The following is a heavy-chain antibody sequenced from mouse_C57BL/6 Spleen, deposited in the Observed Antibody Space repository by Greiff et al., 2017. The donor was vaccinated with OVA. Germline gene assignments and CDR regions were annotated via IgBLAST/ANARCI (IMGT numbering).Heavy chain of an antibody. J-gene: IGHJ1*03. CDR1: GYTFTSYW. Sequence: VQLQQSGAELVMPGASVKLSCKASGYTFTSYWMHWVKQRPGQGLEWIGEIDPSDSYTNYNQKFKGKSTLTVDKSSSTAYMQLSSLTSEDSAVYYCARSNYYGSRHGYFDVWGTGTTVTVSS. CDR3: ARSNYYGSRHGYFDV. CDR2: IDPSDSYT. D-gene: IGHD1-1*01. V-gene: IGHV1-69*01.